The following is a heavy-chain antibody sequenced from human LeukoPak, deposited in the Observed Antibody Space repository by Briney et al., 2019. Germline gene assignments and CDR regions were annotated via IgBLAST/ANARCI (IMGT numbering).Heavy chain of an antibody. V-gene: IGHV1-69*05. J-gene: IGHJ4*02. CDR2: IIPIFGTA. CDR3: AIGYCSSTSCYTWSS. Sequence: ASVKVSCKASGGTFSSYAISWVRQAPGQGLEWMGGIIPIFGTANYAQKFQGRVTITTDESTSTAYMELSSLRSEDTAVYYCAIGYCSSTSCYTWSSWGQGTLVTVSS. CDR1: GGTFSSYA. D-gene: IGHD2-2*02.